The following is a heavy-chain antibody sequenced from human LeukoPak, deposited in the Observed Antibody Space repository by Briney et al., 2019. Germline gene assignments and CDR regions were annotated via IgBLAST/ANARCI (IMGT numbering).Heavy chain of an antibody. CDR2: MYYNGDT. D-gene: IGHD1-7*01. J-gene: IGHJ6*03. Sequence: PSETLSLTCTVSGGSISSSSYYWGWIRQPPGKGLESIGTMYYNGDTYYNPSVKSRVTISVDTSKNQFSLKLSSVTAADTAVYYCARTGTTSHYYYYMDVWGKGTTVTVSS. V-gene: IGHV4-39*01. CDR3: ARTGTTSHYYYYMDV. CDR1: GGSISSSSYY.